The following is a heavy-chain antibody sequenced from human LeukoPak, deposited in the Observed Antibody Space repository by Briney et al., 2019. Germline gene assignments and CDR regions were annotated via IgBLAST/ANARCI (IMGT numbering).Heavy chain of an antibody. D-gene: IGHD6-19*01. CDR3: ASTLIEGCSGCQNPGDY. J-gene: IGHJ4*02. V-gene: IGHV1-69*06. Sequence: GASVKVSRKASGGTFSSYAISWVRQAPGRGLEWMGGIIPIFGTANYAQKFQGRVTITADKSTSTAYMELSSLRSEDTAVYYCASTLIEGCSGCQNPGDYWGQGTLVTVSS. CDR1: GGTFSSYA. CDR2: IIPIFGTA.